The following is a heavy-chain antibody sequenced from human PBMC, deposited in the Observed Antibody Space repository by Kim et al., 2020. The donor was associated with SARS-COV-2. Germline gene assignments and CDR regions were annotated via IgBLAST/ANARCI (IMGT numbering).Heavy chain of an antibody. J-gene: IGHJ6*03. D-gene: IGHD2-15*01. CDR2: INHSGST. CDR1: GGSFSGYY. Sequence: SETLSLTCAVYGGSFSGYYWSWIRQPPGKGLEWIGEINHSGSTNYNPSLKSRVTISVDTSKNQFSLKLSSVTAAATAVYYCARGHCSGGSCYSRWYYYYYYMDGWGKGTPVTVSS. CDR3: ARGHCSGGSCYSRWYYYYYYMDG. V-gene: IGHV4-34*01.